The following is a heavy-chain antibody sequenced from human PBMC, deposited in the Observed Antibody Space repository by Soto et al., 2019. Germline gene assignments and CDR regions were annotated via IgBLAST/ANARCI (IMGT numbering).Heavy chain of an antibody. CDR2: ISWNSGSI. CDR3: ATDRQWLATYFDF. V-gene: IGHV3-9*01. CDR1: GFTFDDYA. J-gene: IGHJ4*02. Sequence: EVQLVESGGGLVQPGRSLRLSCAASGFTFDDYAMHWVRQAPGKGLEWVSGISWNSGSIGYADSVKGRFTISRDNAKNSLYLQMNSLRAEGTALYYCATDRQWLATYFDFWGQGTLVTVSS. D-gene: IGHD6-19*01.